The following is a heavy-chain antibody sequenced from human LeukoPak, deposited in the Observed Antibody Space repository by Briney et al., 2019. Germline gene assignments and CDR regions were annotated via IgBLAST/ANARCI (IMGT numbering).Heavy chain of an antibody. CDR3: ARDPRYCSSTSCLYYFDY. D-gene: IGHD2-2*01. CDR2: IIPIFGTA. Sequence: SVKVSCKASGYTFTSYAISWVRQAPGQGLEWMGGIIPIFGTANYAQKFQGRVTITADESTSTAYMELSSLRSEDTAVYYCARDPRYCSSTSCLYYFDYWGQGTLVTVSS. V-gene: IGHV1-69*13. J-gene: IGHJ4*02. CDR1: GYTFTSYA.